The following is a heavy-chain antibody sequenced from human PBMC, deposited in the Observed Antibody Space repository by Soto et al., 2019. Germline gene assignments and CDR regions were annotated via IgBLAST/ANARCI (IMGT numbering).Heavy chain of an antibody. J-gene: IGHJ4*02. V-gene: IGHV4-59*12. CDR2: IYYSGST. D-gene: IGHD3-22*01. Sequence: SETLSLTCTVSGVSFSTYYWSWIRQAPGKGLEWIGYIYYSGSTYYNPSLKSRVTISVDTSKNQFSLKLSSVTAADTAVYYCARSRADSSGYAFDYWGQGTLVTVSS. CDR3: ARSRADSSGYAFDY. CDR1: GVSFSTYY.